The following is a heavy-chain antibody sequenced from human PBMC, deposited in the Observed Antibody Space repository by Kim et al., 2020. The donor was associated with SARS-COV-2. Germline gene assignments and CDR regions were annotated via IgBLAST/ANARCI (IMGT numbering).Heavy chain of an antibody. D-gene: IGHD6-13*01. J-gene: IGHJ4*02. CDR3: ARLGSSSWNFDY. Sequence: YYVDSVKGRFTFSRDNAKNSLYLQMNSLRAEDTAVYYCARLGSSSWNFDYWGQGTLVTVSS. V-gene: IGHV3-7*04.